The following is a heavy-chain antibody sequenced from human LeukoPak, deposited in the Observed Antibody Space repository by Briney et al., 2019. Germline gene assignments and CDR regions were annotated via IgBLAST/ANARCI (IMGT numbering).Heavy chain of an antibody. CDR1: GYTFTSYA. V-gene: IGHV1-3*01. J-gene: IGHJ4*02. CDR3: ARGREQQPYDY. Sequence: ASVRVSCKASGYTFTSYAIHWVRQAPGQRLEWMGWINAGNGNTKYSQKFQGRVTITRDTSASTAYMELSSLRSEDTAVYYCARGREQQPYDYWGQGTLVTVSS. D-gene: IGHD6-13*01. CDR2: INAGNGNT.